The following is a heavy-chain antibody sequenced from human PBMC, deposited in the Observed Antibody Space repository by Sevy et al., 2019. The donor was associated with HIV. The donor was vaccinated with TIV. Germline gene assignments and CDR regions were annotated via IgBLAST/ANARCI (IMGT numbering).Heavy chain of an antibody. CDR1: RFTFSSYD. Sequence: GGSLRLSCADSRFTFSSYDMSWVRQAPGKGLEWVSGLSGSGGSTYYADSVKGRFTISRDNSKNTVYLQMNSLRAEETAVYYCAKGEATNYYGMDVWGQGTTVTVSS. CDR3: AKGEATNYYGMDV. J-gene: IGHJ6*02. CDR2: LSGSGGST. D-gene: IGHD1-26*01. V-gene: IGHV3-23*01.